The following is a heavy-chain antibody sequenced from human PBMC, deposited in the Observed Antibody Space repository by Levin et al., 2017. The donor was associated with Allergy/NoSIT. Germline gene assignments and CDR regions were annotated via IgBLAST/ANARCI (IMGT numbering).Heavy chain of an antibody. Sequence: ASVKVSCKASGYTFTSYYMHWVRQAPGQGLEWMGIINPSGGSTSYAQKFQGRVTMTRDTSTSTVYMELSSLRSEDTAVYYCARGDMILRFLEWLSSSLSSTTTPSWGQGTLVTVSS. D-gene: IGHD3-3*01. V-gene: IGHV1-46*01. CDR1: GYTFTSYY. CDR3: ARGDMILRFLEWLSSSLSSTTTPS. CDR2: INPSGGST. J-gene: IGHJ5*02.